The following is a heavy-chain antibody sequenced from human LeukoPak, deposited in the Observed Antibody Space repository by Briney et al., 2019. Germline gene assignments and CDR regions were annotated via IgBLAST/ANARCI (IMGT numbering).Heavy chain of an antibody. D-gene: IGHD6-19*01. CDR1: GFTFSNYW. Sequence: GGSLRLSCAASGFTFSNYWMTWVRQAPGKGLEWVANINRDGSERYYVDSVKGRFTISRDDAKSSLYLQMNSLRAEDTAVYYCAREMWPVGVSYFDYWGQGILVTVSS. J-gene: IGHJ4*02. CDR3: AREMWPVGVSYFDY. V-gene: IGHV3-7*03. CDR2: INRDGSER.